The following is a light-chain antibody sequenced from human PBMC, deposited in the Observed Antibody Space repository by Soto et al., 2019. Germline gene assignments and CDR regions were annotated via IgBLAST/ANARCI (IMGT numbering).Light chain of an antibody. CDR3: QQYNNWPRT. Sequence: EIVMTQSPATLSVSPGERATLSCRASQSVSSNLAWYQQKPGQAPRLLIYGASTRATGIPARFSGSGSGTDFILTISSLQSEDFAVYYCQQYNNWPRTFGQGTKV. CDR2: GAS. V-gene: IGKV3-15*01. CDR1: QSVSSN. J-gene: IGKJ1*01.